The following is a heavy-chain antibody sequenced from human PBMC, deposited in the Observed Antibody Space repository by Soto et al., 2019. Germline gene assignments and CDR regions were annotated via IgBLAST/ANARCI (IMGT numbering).Heavy chain of an antibody. V-gene: IGHV1-18*01. CDR3: ARDSLYCSGGSCYSVGPNFDY. CDR1: GYTFTSYG. Sequence: QVQLVQSGAEVKKPGASVKVSCKASGYTFTSYGISWVRQAPGQGLEWMGWISAYNGNTNYAQKLQGRVTMTTDTSTSTAYIELRSLRSDDTAVYYCARDSLYCSGGSCYSVGPNFDYWGQGTLVTVSS. CDR2: ISAYNGNT. D-gene: IGHD2-15*01. J-gene: IGHJ4*02.